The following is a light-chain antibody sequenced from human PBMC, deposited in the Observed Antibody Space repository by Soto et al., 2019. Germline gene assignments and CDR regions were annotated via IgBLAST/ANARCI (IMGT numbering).Light chain of an antibody. J-gene: IGKJ5*01. CDR1: QSVTSN. CDR3: QQYNNWPPIT. CDR2: AAS. V-gene: IGKV3D-15*01. Sequence: DIVLTQSPDTLAVSPGEVATLSCWASQSVTSNLAWYQQKRGQAPRLLIYAASTRATGVPARFSGSGSGTEFTLTISSLQSEAFAVYYCQQYNNWPPITFGQGTRLEIK.